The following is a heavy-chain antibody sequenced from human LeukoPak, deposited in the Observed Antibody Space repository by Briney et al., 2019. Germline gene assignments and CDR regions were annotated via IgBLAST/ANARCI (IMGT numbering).Heavy chain of an antibody. V-gene: IGHV3-23*01. CDR3: AKSRGQTQGNYYMDV. CDR1: GFTFSSYP. Sequence: GGSLRLSCTASGFTFSSYPMSWVRHGPGKGLEWVSGISGSGGSTYYADSVKGRFTISRDNSKNTLYLQMNSLRAEDTAVYYCAKSRGQTQGNYYMDVWGKGTTVTVSS. J-gene: IGHJ6*03. CDR2: ISGSGGST.